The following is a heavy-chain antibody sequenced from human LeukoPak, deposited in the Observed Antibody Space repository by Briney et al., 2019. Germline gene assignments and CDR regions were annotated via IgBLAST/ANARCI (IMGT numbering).Heavy chain of an antibody. J-gene: IGHJ5*02. CDR3: ARVGLMTIDP. D-gene: IGHD3-9*01. CDR2: IYTSGSI. Sequence: SETLSLTCTVSGGSISSGSYYWSWIRQPAGKGLEWIGRIYTSGSINYNPSLKSRVTISVDTSKNQFSLKLSSVTAADTAVYYCARVGLMTIDPWGQGTLVTVSS. CDR1: GGSISSGSYY. V-gene: IGHV4-61*02.